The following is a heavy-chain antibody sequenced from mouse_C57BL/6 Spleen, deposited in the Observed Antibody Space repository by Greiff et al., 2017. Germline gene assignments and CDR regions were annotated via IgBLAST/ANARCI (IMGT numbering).Heavy chain of an antibody. V-gene: IGHV5-4*01. J-gene: IGHJ2*01. CDR3: GREGGYAANFDY. CDR1: GFTFSSYA. Sequence: EVQGVESGGGLVKPGGSLKLSCAASGFTFSSYAMSWVRQTPEKRLEWVATISDGGSFTYYPDNVKGRFTISRANAKNNLYLQMSQLKAEDTAMYYCGREGGYAANFDYWGQGTTLTVSS. CDR2: ISDGGSFT. D-gene: IGHD2-2*01.